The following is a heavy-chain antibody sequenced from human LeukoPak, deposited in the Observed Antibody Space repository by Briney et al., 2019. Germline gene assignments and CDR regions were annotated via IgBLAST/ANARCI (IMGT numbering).Heavy chain of an antibody. J-gene: IGHJ5*02. V-gene: IGHV3-7*01. D-gene: IGHD3-3*01. CDR1: GFSFSYFW. CDR2: IKQDGSEK. CDR3: ARDAEVGTLFGVLSRYNWFDP. Sequence: GGSLRLSCAASGFSFSYFWMSWVRQAPGKGLEWVANIKQDGSEKYYVDSVKGRFTISRDNAKKSLYLQMNSLRAGDTAVYYCARDAEVGTLFGVLSRYNWFDPWGQGALVTVSS.